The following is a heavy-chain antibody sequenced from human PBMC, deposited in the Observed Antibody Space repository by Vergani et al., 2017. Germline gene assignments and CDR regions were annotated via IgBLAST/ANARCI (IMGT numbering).Heavy chain of an antibody. CDR3: ARDHAYSYGSDPGDWFDP. J-gene: IGHJ5*02. V-gene: IGHV4-59*01. CDR1: GGSIRSYY. D-gene: IGHD5-18*01. CDR2: LYYSGST. Sequence: QVQLQESGPGLVKPSETLSLTCTVSGGSIRSYYWSWIRQPPGKGLEWIGYLYYSGSTNYNPSLKSRVTIAVDKSKNQFSLKLSSVTAADTAVYYCARDHAYSYGSDPGDWFDPWGQGTLVTVSS.